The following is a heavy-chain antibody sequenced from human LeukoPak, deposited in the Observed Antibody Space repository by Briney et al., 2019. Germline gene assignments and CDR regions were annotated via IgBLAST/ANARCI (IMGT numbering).Heavy chain of an antibody. CDR3: AATLGYCSGGSCYCGWWFDP. D-gene: IGHD2-15*01. CDR1: GGSISSYY. CDR2: IYYSGST. Sequence: SETLCLTCTVSGGSISSYYWSWIRQPPGKGLEWFGYIYYSGSTNYNPSPKSRVTISVDTSTNQFSLKLSSVTAADTAVYYCAATLGYCSGGSCYCGWWFDPWGQGTLVTVSS. J-gene: IGHJ5*02. V-gene: IGHV4-59*01.